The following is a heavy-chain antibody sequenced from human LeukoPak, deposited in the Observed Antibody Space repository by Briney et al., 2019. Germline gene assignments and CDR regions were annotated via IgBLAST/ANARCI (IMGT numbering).Heavy chain of an antibody. CDR1: GDSVSSNSAA. J-gene: IGHJ2*01. Sequence: SQTLSLTFAISGDSVSSNSAAWNWIRQSPSRGLEWLGSTYYRSKWYNDYAVSVKSQITINPDTSKNQFSLQLNSVTPEDTAVYYCARVIHDFWSGYSDWYFDLWGRGTLVTVSS. CDR2: TYYRSKWYN. D-gene: IGHD3-3*01. CDR3: ARVIHDFWSGYSDWYFDL. V-gene: IGHV6-1*01.